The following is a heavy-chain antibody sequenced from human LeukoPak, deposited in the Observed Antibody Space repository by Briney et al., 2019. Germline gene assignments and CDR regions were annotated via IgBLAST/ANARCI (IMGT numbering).Heavy chain of an antibody. CDR2: IYYSGST. CDR3: ARGKAAAGQDWFDP. Sequence: ETLSLTCTVSGASISSYYWSWIRQPPGKGLEWIGYIYYSGSTNYNPSLKSRVTISVDTSKKQFSLKLSSVTATDTAVYYCARGKAAAGQDWFDPWGQGTLVTVSS. J-gene: IGHJ5*02. V-gene: IGHV4-59*08. CDR1: GASISSYY. D-gene: IGHD6-13*01.